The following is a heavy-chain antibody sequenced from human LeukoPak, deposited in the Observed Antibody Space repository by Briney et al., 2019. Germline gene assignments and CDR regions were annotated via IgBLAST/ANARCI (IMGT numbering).Heavy chain of an antibody. V-gene: IGHV4-30-2*01. CDR2: IYHSGST. CDR3: ARGASEGAFDI. J-gene: IGHJ3*02. D-gene: IGHD3-16*01. CDR1: GGSISSGGYS. Sequence: TLSLTCAVSGGSISSGGYSWSWIRQPPGKGLGWIGYIYHSGSTYYNPSLKSRVTISVDRSKNQFSLKLSSVTAADTAVYYCARGASEGAFDIWGQGTMVTVSS.